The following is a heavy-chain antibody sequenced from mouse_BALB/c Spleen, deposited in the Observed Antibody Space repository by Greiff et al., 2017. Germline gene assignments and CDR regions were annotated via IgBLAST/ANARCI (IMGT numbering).Heavy chain of an antibody. V-gene: IGHV1S56*01. CDR3: ARTYYRYDVDYYAMDY. CDR2: IYPGNVNT. Sequence: QVQLKQSGPELVKPGASVRISCKASGYTFTSYYIHWVKQRPGQGLEWIGWIYPGNVNTKYNEKFKGKATLTADKSSSTAYMQLSSLTSEDSAVYFCARTYYRYDVDYYAMDYWGQGTSVTVSS. J-gene: IGHJ4*01. D-gene: IGHD2-14*01. CDR1: GYTFTSYY.